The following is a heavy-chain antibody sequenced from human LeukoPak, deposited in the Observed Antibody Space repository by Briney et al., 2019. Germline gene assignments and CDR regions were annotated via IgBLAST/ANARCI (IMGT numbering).Heavy chain of an antibody. CDR2: IYHSGST. Sequence: SETLSLTCTVSGGSISSGGYYWSWIRQPPGKGLEWIGYIYHSGSTYYNPSLKSRVTISVDRSKNQFSLKLSSVTAADTAVYYCARDQGRYSSSWYLDYWGQGTLVTVSS. J-gene: IGHJ4*02. CDR1: GGSISSGGYY. CDR3: ARDQGRYSSSWYLDY. D-gene: IGHD6-13*01. V-gene: IGHV4-30-2*01.